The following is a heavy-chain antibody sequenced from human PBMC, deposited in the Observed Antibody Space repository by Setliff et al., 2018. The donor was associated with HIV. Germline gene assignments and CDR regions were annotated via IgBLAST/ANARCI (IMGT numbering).Heavy chain of an antibody. Sequence: SETLSLTCTVSGGSISSGGPGYYWGWVRQPPGGGLEWIGSVYYSGSTYYNPSLRSRVTISVDTSKNQLSLRLTSMTAADTAVYYCARVPRLQYGPYFYFYYMDVWGKGTTVTVSS. J-gene: IGHJ6*03. CDR1: GGSISSGGPGYY. V-gene: IGHV4-39*02. CDR2: VYYSGST. CDR3: ARVPRLQYGPYFYFYYMDV. D-gene: IGHD4-4*01.